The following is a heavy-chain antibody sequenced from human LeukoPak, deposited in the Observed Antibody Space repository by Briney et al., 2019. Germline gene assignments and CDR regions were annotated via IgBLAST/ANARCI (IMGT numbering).Heavy chain of an antibody. CDR2: IYYSGST. CDR3: ARHAMAGGQLTRNWFDP. V-gene: IGHV4-59*08. D-gene: IGHD2-2*01. CDR1: GGSLSSYY. Sequence: SETLSLTCTVSGGSLSSYYWSWIRQPPGKGLEWIGYIYYSGSTNYNPSLKSRVTISVDTSKNQFSLKLSSVTAADTAVYYCARHAMAGGQLTRNWFDPWGQGTLVTVSS. J-gene: IGHJ5*02.